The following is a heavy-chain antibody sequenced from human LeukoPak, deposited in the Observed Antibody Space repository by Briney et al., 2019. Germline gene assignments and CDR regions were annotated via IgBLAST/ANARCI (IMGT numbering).Heavy chain of an antibody. V-gene: IGHV4-39*01. CDR2: IYYSGST. J-gene: IGHJ4*02. CDR1: GGSISSNAYY. CDR3: ARSTTPGRYFDY. Sequence: SETLSLTCTVSGGSISSNAYYWGCIRQPPGKELEWIASIYYSGSTYYNPSLKSRVTISVDTSKNQFSLKLSSVTAADTAVYYCARSTTPGRYFDYWGQGTLVTVSS. D-gene: IGHD1-26*01.